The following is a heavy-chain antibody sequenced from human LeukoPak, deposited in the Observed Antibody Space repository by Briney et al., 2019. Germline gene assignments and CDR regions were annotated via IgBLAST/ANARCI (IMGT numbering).Heavy chain of an antibody. CDR1: GLTFRNYA. Sequence: QSGGSLRLSCAASGLTFRNYAMSWVRQAPGKGLEWVSAISGSGGSTYYADSVKGRFTISRDNSKNTLYLQMNSLRAEDTAVYYCAKDLIVAGANGVLVDWGQGTLVTVSS. V-gene: IGHV3-23*01. CDR2: ISGSGGST. D-gene: IGHD6-19*01. J-gene: IGHJ4*02. CDR3: AKDLIVAGANGVLVD.